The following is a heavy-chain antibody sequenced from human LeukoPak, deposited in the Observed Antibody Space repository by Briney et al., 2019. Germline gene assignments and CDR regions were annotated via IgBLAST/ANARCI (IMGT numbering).Heavy chain of an antibody. Sequence: PGGSLRLSCAASGFTFDDYAMHWVRQAPGKGLEWVSGISWNSGTIAYADAVKGRFTISRDNAKNSLYLQMNSLRAEDTALYYCAKGAGPYYDFWSGFFDYWGQGTLVTVSS. CDR1: GFTFDDYA. CDR3: AKGAGPYYDFWSGFFDY. J-gene: IGHJ4*02. D-gene: IGHD3-3*01. CDR2: ISWNSGTI. V-gene: IGHV3-9*01.